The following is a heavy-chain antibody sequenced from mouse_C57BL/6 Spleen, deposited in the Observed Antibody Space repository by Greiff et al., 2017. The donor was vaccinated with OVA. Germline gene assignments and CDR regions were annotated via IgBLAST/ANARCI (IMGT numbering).Heavy chain of an antibody. CDR3: VRQGNYAMDY. J-gene: IGHJ4*01. V-gene: IGHV10-1*01. CDR1: GFSFNTYA. Sequence: EVQRVESGGGLVQPTGSLKLSCAASGFSFNTYAMNWVRQAPGKGLEWVARIRSKSNNYATYYADSVKDRFTITRDDSESMLYLQMNNLKTEDTAMYYCVRQGNYAMDYWGQGTSVTVSS. CDR2: IRSKSNNYAT.